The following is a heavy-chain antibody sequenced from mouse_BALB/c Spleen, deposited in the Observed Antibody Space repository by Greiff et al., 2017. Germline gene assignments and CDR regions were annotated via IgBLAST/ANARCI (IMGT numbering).Heavy chain of an antibody. CDR3: ARAGGIYDGYPWFAY. Sequence: VQGVESGPGLVAPSQSLSITCTVSGFSLTSYGVHWVRQPPGKGLEWLGVIWAGGSTNYNSALMSRLSISKDNSKSQVFLKMNSLQTDDTAMYYCARAGGIYDGYPWFAYWGQGTLVTVSA. J-gene: IGHJ3*01. CDR2: IWAGGST. CDR1: GFSLTSYG. D-gene: IGHD2-3*01. V-gene: IGHV2-9*02.